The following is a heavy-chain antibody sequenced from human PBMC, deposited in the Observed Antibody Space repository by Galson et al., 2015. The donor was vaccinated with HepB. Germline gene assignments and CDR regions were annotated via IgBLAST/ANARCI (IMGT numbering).Heavy chain of an antibody. J-gene: IGHJ4*02. V-gene: IGHV1-69*04. CDR3: AREKQLGAKSYYFDY. Sequence: SVKVSCKASGGTFSSYTISWVRQAPGQGLEWMGRIIPILGIANYAQKFQGRVTITADKSTSTAYMELSSLRSEDTAVYYCAREKQLGAKSYYFDYWGQGTLVTVSS. CDR1: GGTFSSYT. D-gene: IGHD6-13*01. CDR2: IIPILGIA.